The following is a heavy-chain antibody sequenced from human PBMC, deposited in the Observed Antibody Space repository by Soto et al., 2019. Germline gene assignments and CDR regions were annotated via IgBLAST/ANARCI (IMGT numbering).Heavy chain of an antibody. J-gene: IGHJ4*02. V-gene: IGHV3-23*01. CDR1: GFTFSSYA. D-gene: IGHD2-15*01. CDR3: AKVNTALYCSGGSCYQYYFDY. Sequence: EVQLLESGGGLVQPGGSLRLSCAASGFTFSSYAMSWVRQAPGKGLEWVSAISGSGGRTYYADSVKGRFTISRDNSKNTLYLQMNSLRAEDTAVYYCAKVNTALYCSGGSCYQYYFDYWGQGTLVTVSS. CDR2: ISGSGGRT.